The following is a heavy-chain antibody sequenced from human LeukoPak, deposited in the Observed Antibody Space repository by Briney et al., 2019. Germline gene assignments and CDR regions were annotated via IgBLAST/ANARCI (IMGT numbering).Heavy chain of an antibody. Sequence: ASVKVSCKASGYTFINYGINWVRQAPGQGLEWMGWINPNSGSTNFPQKFQGRVTMTRDTSISTAYMELSRLRSDDTAVYYCARVHPDTAMVTFDYWGQGTLVTVSS. V-gene: IGHV1-2*02. D-gene: IGHD5-18*01. CDR2: INPNSGST. CDR3: ARVHPDTAMVTFDY. CDR1: GYTFINYG. J-gene: IGHJ4*02.